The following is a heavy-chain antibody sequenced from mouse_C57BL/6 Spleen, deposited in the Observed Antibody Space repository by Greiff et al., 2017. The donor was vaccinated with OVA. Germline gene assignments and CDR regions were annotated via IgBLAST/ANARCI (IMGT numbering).Heavy chain of an antibody. CDR3: ARHGATTVVVGDYFDY. J-gene: IGHJ2*01. D-gene: IGHD1-1*01. CDR2: ISSGGSYT. CDR1: GFTFSSYG. Sequence: EVKLVESGGDLVKPGGSLKLSCAASGFTFSSYGMSWVRQTPDKRLEWVATISSGGSYTYYPDSVKGRFTISRDNAKNTLYLQMSSLKSEDTAMYYCARHGATTVVVGDYFDYWGQGTTLTVSS. V-gene: IGHV5-6*01.